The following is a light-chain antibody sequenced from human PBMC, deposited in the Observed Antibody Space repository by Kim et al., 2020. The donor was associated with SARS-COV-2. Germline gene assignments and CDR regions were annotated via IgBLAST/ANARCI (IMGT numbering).Light chain of an antibody. J-gene: IGLJ1*01. CDR2: DVT. CDR3: GSYTSSNTYV. Sequence: TITCAETRKDVGGNNYVSEYKQHPGKAPKLMIYDVTNRPSGISERFSGSKSGNTASLTISGLQAEDEADYYCGSYTSSNTYVYGTGTKVTVL. CDR1: RKDVGGNNY. V-gene: IGLV2-14*03.